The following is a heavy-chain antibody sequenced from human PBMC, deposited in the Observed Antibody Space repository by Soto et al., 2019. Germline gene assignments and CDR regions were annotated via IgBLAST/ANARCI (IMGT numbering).Heavy chain of an antibody. CDR2: IYHSGST. CDR1: GGSISSGGYS. J-gene: IGHJ5*02. Sequence: LSLTCAVSGGSISSGGYSWSWIRQPPGKGLEWIGYIYHSGSTYYNPSLKSRVTISVDRSKNQFSLKVSSVTAADTAVYYCARVPDRWGQGTLVTVSS. D-gene: IGHD2-2*01. V-gene: IGHV4-30-2*01. CDR3: ARVPDR.